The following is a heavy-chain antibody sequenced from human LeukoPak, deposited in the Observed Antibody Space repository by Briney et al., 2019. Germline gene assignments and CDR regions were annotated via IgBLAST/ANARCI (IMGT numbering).Heavy chain of an antibody. Sequence: PGGSLRLSCAASGFTFSSYAMSWVRQAPGKGLEWVSAISGSGGSTYYADSVKGRFTISRDNSKNTLYLQMNSLRAEDTAVYYCAKPLRKERNIVVVVAASGMDVWGQGTTVTVSS. CDR3: AKPLRKERNIVVVVAASGMDV. D-gene: IGHD2-15*01. J-gene: IGHJ6*02. CDR2: ISGSGGST. V-gene: IGHV3-23*01. CDR1: GFTFSSYA.